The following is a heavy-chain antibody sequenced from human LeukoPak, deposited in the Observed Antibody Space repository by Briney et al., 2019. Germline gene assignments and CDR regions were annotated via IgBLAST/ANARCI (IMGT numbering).Heavy chain of an antibody. D-gene: IGHD1-26*01. V-gene: IGHV4-59*08. J-gene: IGHJ4*02. CDR1: GPSISDYY. CDR3: ARHKSGSYYSFDY. CDR2: VYYTGNT. Sequence: SETLSLTCTVSGPSISDYYWGWIRQPPGKGLEWIGSVYYTGNTNYDPSLKSRVTISVDTSKNQFSLKLASVTAADTAIYYWARHKSGSYYSFDYWGQGTLVTVSS.